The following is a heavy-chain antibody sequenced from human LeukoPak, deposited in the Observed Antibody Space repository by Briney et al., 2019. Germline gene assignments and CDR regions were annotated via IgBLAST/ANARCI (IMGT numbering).Heavy chain of an antibody. CDR2: INHSGST. V-gene: IGHV4-34*01. Sequence: SETLSLTCAVYGGSFSGYYWSWIRQPPGKGLEWIGEINHSGSTNYNPSLKSRVTISVDTSKNQFSLKMTSVTAADTAFYFCARSEINDYMNYWGQGMPVTVSS. CDR1: GGSFSGYY. J-gene: IGHJ4*02. D-gene: IGHD4-11*01. CDR3: ARSEINDYMNY.